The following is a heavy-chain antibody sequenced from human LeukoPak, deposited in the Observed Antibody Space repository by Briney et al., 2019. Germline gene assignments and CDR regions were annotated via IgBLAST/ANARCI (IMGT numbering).Heavy chain of an antibody. D-gene: IGHD6-13*01. V-gene: IGHV3-21*04. CDR2: ISSGSRYI. CDR3: AKDEFSYSSSWSDPYDD. CDR1: GFTFSSYS. Sequence: GGSLRLSCAASGFTFSSYSMNWVRPAPGKGREWVSSISSGSRYIYYADSVKGRFTISRDNSKNTLYLQMNSLRAEDSAVYYCAKDEFSYSSSWSDPYDDWGQGTLVTVSS. J-gene: IGHJ4*02.